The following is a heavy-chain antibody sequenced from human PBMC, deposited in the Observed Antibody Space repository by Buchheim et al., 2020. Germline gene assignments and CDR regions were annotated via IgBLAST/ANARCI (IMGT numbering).Heavy chain of an antibody. J-gene: IGHJ6*02. Sequence: QVQLVQSGAEVKKPGASVKVSCKASGYTFTSYDINWVRQATGQGLEWMGWMNPNSGNTGYAQKFKGRVTMTRNTSISTAYMELSSLRSEDTAVYYCARVHYDFWSGLYYYYYYGMDVWGQGTT. V-gene: IGHV1-8*01. CDR2: MNPNSGNT. CDR3: ARVHYDFWSGLYYYYYYGMDV. D-gene: IGHD3-3*01. CDR1: GYTFTSYD.